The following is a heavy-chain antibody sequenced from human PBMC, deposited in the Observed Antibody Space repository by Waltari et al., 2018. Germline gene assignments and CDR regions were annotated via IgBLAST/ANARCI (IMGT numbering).Heavy chain of an antibody. D-gene: IGHD3-16*01. Sequence: QVQLQQWGAGLLKPSETLSLTCAVYGGSFSGYYWSWIRQPPGKGLEWIGEINHSGSPNYNPSLKSRVTISVDPSKNQFSLKLSSVTAADTAVYYCARAERSYDYIWGSYYYFDYWGQGTLVTVSS. CDR2: INHSGSP. J-gene: IGHJ4*02. CDR1: GGSFSGYY. V-gene: IGHV4-34*01. CDR3: ARAERSYDYIWGSYYYFDY.